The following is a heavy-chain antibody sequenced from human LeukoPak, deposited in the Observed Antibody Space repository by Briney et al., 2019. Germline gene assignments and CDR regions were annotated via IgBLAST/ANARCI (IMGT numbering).Heavy chain of an antibody. V-gene: IGHV3-7*04. CDR1: GFTFSDYN. CDR3: ARDPGIDALDI. D-gene: IGHD1-26*01. J-gene: IGHJ3*02. CDR2: IKEDGSEK. Sequence: GGSLRLSCAASGFTFSDYNMNWVRQAPGKGLEWVANIKEDGSEKQYVDSVKGRFTISRDNAKNSLYLQLDSLRAEDTAVYYCARDPGIDALDIWGQGTKVTVSS.